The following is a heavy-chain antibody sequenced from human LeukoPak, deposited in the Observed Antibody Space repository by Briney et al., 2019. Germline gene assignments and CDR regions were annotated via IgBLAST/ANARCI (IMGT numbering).Heavy chain of an antibody. CDR3: ARGMWSDYDILTGYLEFDY. D-gene: IGHD3-9*01. J-gene: IGHJ4*02. Sequence: ASVKVSCKASGYTFTGYYMHWVRQAPGQGLEWMGRINPNSGGTNYAQKFQGRVTMTRDTSISTAYMELSRPRSDDTAVYYCARGMWSDYDILTGYLEFDYWGQGTLVTVSS. CDR1: GYTFTGYY. CDR2: INPNSGGT. V-gene: IGHV1-2*06.